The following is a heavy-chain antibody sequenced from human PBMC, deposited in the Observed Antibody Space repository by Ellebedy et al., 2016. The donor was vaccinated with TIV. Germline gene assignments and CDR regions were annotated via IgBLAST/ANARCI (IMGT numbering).Heavy chain of an antibody. CDR1: GFTFSTYW. V-gene: IGHV3-7*03. J-gene: IGHJ4*02. D-gene: IGHD5-12*01. CDR2: MNQDGSKK. Sequence: GESLKISCAASGFTFSTYWMSWVRQAPGKGLEWVANMNQDGSKKHYVDSVKGRFTISRDNTNNSLYLQMNGLRAEDTAVYYCARDLGHSGYDLFDYWGQGTLVTVSS. CDR3: ARDLGHSGYDLFDY.